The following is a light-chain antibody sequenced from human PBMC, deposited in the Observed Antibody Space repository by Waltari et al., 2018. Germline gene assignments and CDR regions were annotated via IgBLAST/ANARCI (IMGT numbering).Light chain of an antibody. CDR2: RVS. CDR1: QSLLHTDGNTY. Sequence: AMTQSPVSQPVTPRQPASFSCKSNQSLLHTDGNTYLNWFHQRPGQSPRRLLYRVSYRDSGVPGRFSGSGSATEFTLRISRVAAEDVGVYYCMQGSHWPPTFGGGTKLEIQ. J-gene: IGKJ4*01. CDR3: MQGSHWPPT. V-gene: IGKV2-30*02.